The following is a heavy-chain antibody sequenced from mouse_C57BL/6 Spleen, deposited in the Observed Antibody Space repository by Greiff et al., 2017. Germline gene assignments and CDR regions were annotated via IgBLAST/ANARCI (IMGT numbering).Heavy chain of an antibody. D-gene: IGHD2-4*01. CDR3: ARGPIYYDYDGYWYFDV. J-gene: IGHJ1*03. CDR1: GYAFSSYW. Sequence: LQESGAELVKPGASVKISCKASGYAFSSYWMNWVKQRPGKGLEWIGQIYPGDGDTNYNGKFKGQATLTADKSSSTAYMQLSSLTSEDSAVYFCARGPIYYDYDGYWYFDVWGTGTTVTVSS. CDR2: IYPGDGDT. V-gene: IGHV1-80*01.